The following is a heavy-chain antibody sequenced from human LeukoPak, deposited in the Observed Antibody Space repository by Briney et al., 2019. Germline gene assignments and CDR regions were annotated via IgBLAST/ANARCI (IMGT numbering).Heavy chain of an antibody. V-gene: IGHV4-34*01. CDR2: INHSGST. J-gene: IGHJ4*02. CDR1: GGSFSGYY. CDR3: ARVRGAIPGRITMIVGRGGSFDY. Sequence: MTSETLSLTCAVYGGSFSGYYWSWIRQPPGKGLEWIGEINHSGSTNYNPSLKSRVTISVDTSKNQFSLKLSSVTAADTAVYYCARVRGAIPGRITMIVGRGGSFDYWGQGTLVTVSS. D-gene: IGHD3-22*01.